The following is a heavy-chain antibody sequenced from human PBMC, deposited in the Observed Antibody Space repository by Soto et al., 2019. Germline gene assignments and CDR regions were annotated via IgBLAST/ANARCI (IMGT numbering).Heavy chain of an antibody. CDR2: ISGRGDNT. D-gene: IGHD6-13*01. V-gene: IGHV3-23*01. CDR3: AISRYSSSWYYFDY. Sequence: VGSLRLSCAASGFTFSSYAMSWVRQAPGKGLEWVSAISGRGDNTYYADSVKGRFTISRDNSKNTLYLQMNSLRAEDTAVYYCAISRYSSSWYYFDYCGQRTLVTVSS. CDR1: GFTFSSYA. J-gene: IGHJ4*02.